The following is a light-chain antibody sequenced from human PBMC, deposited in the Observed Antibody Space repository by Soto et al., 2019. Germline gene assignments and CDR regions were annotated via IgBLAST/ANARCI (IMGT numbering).Light chain of an antibody. CDR2: IQGSGSF. J-gene: IGLJ2*01. CDR3: ETWDSDTVI. CDR1: SGHSTYI. Sequence: QSVLTQSSSASASLGSSVKVTCTLSSGHSTYIIAWHQQQPGKAPRYLMKIQGSGSFNKGSGVPDRFSGSASGADRYLTISNLQFEDEADYFCETWDSDTVIFGGGTKLTVL. V-gene: IGLV4-60*02.